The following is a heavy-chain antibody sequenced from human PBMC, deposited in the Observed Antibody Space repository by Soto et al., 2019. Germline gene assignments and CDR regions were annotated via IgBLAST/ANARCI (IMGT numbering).Heavy chain of an antibody. J-gene: IGHJ5*01. CDR2: VSNDGTRK. CDR3: ARWVGGSMYDNSGKYDS. Sequence: QVQLVESGGGVVQPGRSLRLTCAASGFIFSGSGMHWVRQAPGKGLEWVALVSNDGTRKYYGDSVKGRFTISRDNAENTLYLKMNSLRAEDTAVYYCARWVGGSMYDNSGKYDSWGQGTLVTVSS. V-gene: IGHV3-30*03. CDR1: GFIFSGSG. D-gene: IGHD3-22*01.